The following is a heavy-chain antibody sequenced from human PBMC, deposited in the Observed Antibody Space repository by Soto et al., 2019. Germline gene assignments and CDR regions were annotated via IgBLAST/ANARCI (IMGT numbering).Heavy chain of an antibody. CDR3: SDFYYYDSSGSDAFDI. V-gene: IGHV1-8*01. CDR1: GYTFTSYD. Sequence: QVQLVQSGAEVKKPGASVKVSCKASGYTFTSYDINWVRQATGQGLEWMGWMNPNSGNTGYAQKYQGRVTMTRNTSISTAYMELSSLRSEDTAVYYCSDFYYYDSSGSDAFDICGQGTMVTVSS. CDR2: MNPNSGNT. J-gene: IGHJ3*02. D-gene: IGHD3-22*01.